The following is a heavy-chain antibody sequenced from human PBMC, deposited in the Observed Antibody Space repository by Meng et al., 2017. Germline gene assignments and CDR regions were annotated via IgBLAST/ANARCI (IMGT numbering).Heavy chain of an antibody. V-gene: IGHV3-33*01. CDR2: IWYDGSNK. J-gene: IGHJ2*01. CDR3: ARGLSTTYWYFDL. D-gene: IGHD2/OR15-2a*01. Sequence: DPVGAGGAVAQPGTSLRHSCSASGVAFSSYCMHWVRHAPGKGVEWGAVIWYDGSNKYYADSVKGRFTISRDKSKNTLYLQMNSLRAEDTAVYYCARGLSTTYWYFDLWGRGTLVTVSS. CDR1: GVAFSSYC.